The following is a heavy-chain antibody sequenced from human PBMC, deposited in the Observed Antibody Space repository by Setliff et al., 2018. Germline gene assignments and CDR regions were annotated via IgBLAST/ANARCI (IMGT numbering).Heavy chain of an antibody. J-gene: IGHJ6*04. D-gene: IGHD3-22*01. CDR1: GFTFSGYY. V-gene: IGHV3-11*06. CDR3: AGPLTYFYDTSGKDV. Sequence: PGGSLRLSCAASGFTFSGYYMQWVRQAPGKGLEWVSYISSSSSYTNYADSVKGRFTISRDNAKNSLYLQMNSLRAEDTAVYYCAGPLTYFYDTSGKDVWGKGTTVTVSS. CDR2: ISSSSSYT.